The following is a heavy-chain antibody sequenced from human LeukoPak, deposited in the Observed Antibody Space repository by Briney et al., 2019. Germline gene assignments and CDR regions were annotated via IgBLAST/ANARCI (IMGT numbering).Heavy chain of an antibody. CDR3: ARDRDCSRTSCFNAFDV. V-gene: IGHV3-23*01. CDR2: TSGSGQST. J-gene: IGHJ3*01. D-gene: IGHD2-2*01. Sequence: PGGSLRLSCAASGFSFKTYGMSWVRQAPGKGLEWVSGTSGSGQSTYYADSVEGRFTISRDNAKNTLYLQMNSLRAEDTAVYYCARDRDCSRTSCFNAFDVWGQGTMAIVSS. CDR1: GFSFKTYG.